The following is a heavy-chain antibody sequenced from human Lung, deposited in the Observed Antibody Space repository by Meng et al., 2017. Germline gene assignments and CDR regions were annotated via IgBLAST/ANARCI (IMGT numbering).Heavy chain of an antibody. CDR2: MSFDGAQI. J-gene: IGHJ2*01. Sequence: QVGLGEAVGCVVHTGGSLRLSCAASGFTFNTYAMHWVRQAPGKGLEWVSLMSFDGAQIYYSDSVRGRFTISRDNSKNTLYLQMNSLRAEDTAVYYCARDKPPNDVWGRGTLVTVSS. V-gene: IGHV3-30*01. CDR1: GFTFNTYA. CDR3: ARDKPPNDV.